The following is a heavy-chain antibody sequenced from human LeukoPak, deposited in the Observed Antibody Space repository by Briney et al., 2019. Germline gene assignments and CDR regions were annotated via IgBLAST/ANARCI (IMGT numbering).Heavy chain of an antibody. CDR1: GFTFSSYW. D-gene: IGHD6-13*01. J-gene: IGHJ4*02. CDR2: INSDGSST. CDR3: ARGSSSWYKALDY. V-gene: IGHV3-74*01. Sequence: GGSLRLSCAASGFTFSSYWMHWVRQAPGKGLVWVSRINSDGSSTSYADSVKGRFTISRDNAKNTLYLQMNSLRAEDTAVYYCARGSSSWYKALDYWGQGTLVTVSS.